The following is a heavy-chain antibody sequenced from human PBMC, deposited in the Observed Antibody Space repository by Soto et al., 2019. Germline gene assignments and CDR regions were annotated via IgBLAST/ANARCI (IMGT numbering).Heavy chain of an antibody. CDR3: ARSPSSGWYIFDY. Sequence: GGSLRLSCAASGFTFSAYSMNWVRQAPGRGLEWLSYISSSGSTIYYADSLKGRFTISRDNAKISLYLQMSSLRDEDTAVYYCARSPSSGWYIFDYWGQGTLVTVSS. CDR1: GFTFSAYS. J-gene: IGHJ4*02. V-gene: IGHV3-48*02. CDR2: ISSSGSTI. D-gene: IGHD6-19*01.